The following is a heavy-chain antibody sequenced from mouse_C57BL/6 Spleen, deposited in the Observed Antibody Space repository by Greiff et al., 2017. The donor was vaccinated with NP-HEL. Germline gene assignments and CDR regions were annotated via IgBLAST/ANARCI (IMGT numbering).Heavy chain of an antibody. CDR3: AITTVVAGGYYAMDY. CDR2: ISSGSSTI. V-gene: IGHV5-17*01. J-gene: IGHJ4*01. D-gene: IGHD1-1*01. CDR1: GFTFSDYG. Sequence: EVQVVESGGGLVKPGGSLKLSCAASGFTFSDYGMHWVRQAPEKGLEWVAYISSGSSTIYYADTVKGRFTISRDNAKNTLFLQMTSLRSEDTAMYYCAITTVVAGGYYAMDYWGQGTSVTVSS.